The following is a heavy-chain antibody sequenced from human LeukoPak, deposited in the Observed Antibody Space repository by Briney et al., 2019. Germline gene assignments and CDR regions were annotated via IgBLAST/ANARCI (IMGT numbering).Heavy chain of an antibody. J-gene: IGHJ4*02. V-gene: IGHV3-11*04. Sequence: GGSLRLSCVASGFTFSDYYMSWIRQAPGKGLEWVSYISGSGNIIYYADSVKGRFTISRDNSKNTLYLQMNSLRAEDTAVYYCAKVPAVAGTRDYWGQGTLVTVSS. D-gene: IGHD6-19*01. CDR3: AKVPAVAGTRDY. CDR2: ISGSGNII. CDR1: GFTFSDYY.